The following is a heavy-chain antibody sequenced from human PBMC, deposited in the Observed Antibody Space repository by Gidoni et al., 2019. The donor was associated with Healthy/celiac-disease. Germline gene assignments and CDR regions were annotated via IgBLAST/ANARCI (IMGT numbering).Heavy chain of an antibody. CDR3: ARTKYDLYYYGMDV. J-gene: IGHJ6*02. Sequence: QVQLQESGPGLVKPSGTLSLTCAVSGGAIRSSNWWSWVRQPPGKGLEWIGEIYNSGSTNYNPSLKSRVTISVDKSKNQFSLKLSSVTAADTAVYYCARTKYDLYYYGMDVWGQGTTVTVSS. D-gene: IGHD3-3*01. CDR2: IYNSGST. V-gene: IGHV4-4*02. CDR1: GGAIRSSNW.